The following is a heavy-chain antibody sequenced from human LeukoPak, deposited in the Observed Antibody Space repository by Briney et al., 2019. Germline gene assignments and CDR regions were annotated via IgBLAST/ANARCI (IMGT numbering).Heavy chain of an antibody. CDR3: ARSGSSYAVDY. D-gene: IGHD2-2*01. CDR2: IYYSGST. Sequence: SETLSLTCTVSGGSNSSYYWSWIRQPPGKGLEWIGYIYYSGSTNYNPSLKSRVTISVDTSKNQFSLKLSSVTAADTAVYYCARSGSSYAVDYWGQGTLVTVSS. V-gene: IGHV4-59*08. J-gene: IGHJ4*02. CDR1: GGSNSSYY.